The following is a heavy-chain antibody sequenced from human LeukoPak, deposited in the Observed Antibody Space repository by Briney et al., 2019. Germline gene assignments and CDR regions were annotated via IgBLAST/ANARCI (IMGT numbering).Heavy chain of an antibody. J-gene: IGHJ4*02. D-gene: IGHD5-18*01. V-gene: IGHV3-66*02. CDR2: IYSGGST. CDR1: GFTVSSNY. Sequence: PGGSLRLSCAAFGFTVSSNYMSWVRQAPGKGLEWVSVIYSGGSTYYADSVKGRFTISRDNSKNTLYLQMNSLRAEDTAVYYCASRYSYGYPLDYWGQGTLVTVSS. CDR3: ASRYSYGYPLDY.